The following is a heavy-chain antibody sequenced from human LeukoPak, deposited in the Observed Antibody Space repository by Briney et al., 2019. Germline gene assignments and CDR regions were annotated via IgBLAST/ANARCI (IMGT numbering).Heavy chain of an antibody. J-gene: IGHJ4*02. V-gene: IGHV3-7*03. D-gene: IGHD3-22*01. Sequence: GGSLRLSCAASGFSFSGYWMSWVRQTPGKGLEWVANIKQDGSVKNSVDSMKGRFTISRDNTKNSLYLEMNSLKAEDTAVYYCARWPRSGYYVLDYWGQGTLVTVSS. CDR2: IKQDGSVK. CDR1: GFSFSGYW. CDR3: ARWPRSGYYVLDY.